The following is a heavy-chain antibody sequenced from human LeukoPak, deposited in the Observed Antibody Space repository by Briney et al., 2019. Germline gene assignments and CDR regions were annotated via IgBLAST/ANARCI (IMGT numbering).Heavy chain of an antibody. V-gene: IGHV3-30*18. CDR1: GFTFSSYG. CDR3: AKDGRGGVPAAITKGSYYYYGMDV. J-gene: IGHJ6*02. D-gene: IGHD2-2*02. CDR2: ISYDGSNK. Sequence: GGSLRLSCAASGFTFSSYGMHWVRQAPGKGLEWVAVISYDGSNKYYADSVKGRFTISRDNSKNTLYLQMNSLRAEDTAVYYCAKDGRGGVPAAITKGSYYYYGMDVWGQGTTVTVSS.